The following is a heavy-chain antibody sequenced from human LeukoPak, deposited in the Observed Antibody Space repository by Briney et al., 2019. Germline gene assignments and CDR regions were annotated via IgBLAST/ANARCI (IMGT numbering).Heavy chain of an antibody. CDR3: AKGRRVTTVPGTGLAEYFQV. CDR1: GFTFSSHA. CDR2: TSGSGGST. V-gene: IGHV3-23*01. J-gene: IGHJ1*01. Sequence: PGGSLRLSCAASGFTFSSHAMSWVRQAPGKGLEWDSGTSGSGGSTYYVDSVKGRFTISRDNSKNTLYLQMNSLRAEDMAVYYCAKGRRVTTVPGTGLAEYFQVWGQGTLVTVSP. D-gene: IGHD6-19*01.